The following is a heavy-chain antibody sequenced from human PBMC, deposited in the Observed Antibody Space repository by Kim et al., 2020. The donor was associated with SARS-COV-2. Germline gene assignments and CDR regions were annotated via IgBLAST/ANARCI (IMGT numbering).Heavy chain of an antibody. V-gene: IGHV1-69*01. CDR2: GTP. D-gene: IGHD6-13*01. J-gene: IGHJ4*02. CDR3: AREELQQLDF. Sequence: GTPKYAQKFKGRVTITADEATGTAYMELTSLRSDDTAVYYCAREELQQLDFWGQGTLVTVSS.